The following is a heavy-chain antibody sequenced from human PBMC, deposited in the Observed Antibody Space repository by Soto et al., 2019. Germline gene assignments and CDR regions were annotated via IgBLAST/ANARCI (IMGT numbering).Heavy chain of an antibody. CDR1: GCTFSSYW. V-gene: IGHV3-74*01. D-gene: IGHD2-21*02. CDR2: INSGSGST. J-gene: IGHJ4*02. CDR3: ARLGLFDY. Sequence: GGSLRLSCAASGCTFSSYWMHWVRQAPGKGLVWVSRINSGSGSTMYYADSVKGRFTISRDNAKGSVYLQMSGLRAEDTAVYYCARLGLFDYWGRGILVTVSS.